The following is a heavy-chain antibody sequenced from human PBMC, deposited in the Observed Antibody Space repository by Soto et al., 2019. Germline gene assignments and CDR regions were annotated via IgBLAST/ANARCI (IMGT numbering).Heavy chain of an antibody. V-gene: IGHV3-30-3*01. CDR1: GFTFSSYA. Sequence: GGSLRLSCAASGFTFSSYAMHWVRQAPGKGLEWVAVISYDGSNKYYADSVKGRFTISRDNSKNTLYLQMNSLRAEDTAVYYCARDSLQYSSSRHFDYWGQGTLVTVSS. CDR2: ISYDGSNK. J-gene: IGHJ4*02. CDR3: ARDSLQYSSSRHFDY. D-gene: IGHD6-6*01.